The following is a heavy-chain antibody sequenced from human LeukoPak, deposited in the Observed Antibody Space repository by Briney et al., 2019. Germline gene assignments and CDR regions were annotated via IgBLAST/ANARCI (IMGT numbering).Heavy chain of an antibody. CDR2: IWYGGSNK. J-gene: IGHJ4*02. Sequence: GGSLRLSCAASGFTFSSYGMHWVRQAPGKGLEWVAVIWYGGSNKYYADSVKGRFTISRDNSKNTLYLQMNSLRAEDTAVYYCAKDFYLGHYDSSGFDYWGQGTLVTVSS. V-gene: IGHV3-30*02. CDR3: AKDFYLGHYDSSGFDY. CDR1: GFTFSSYG. D-gene: IGHD3-22*01.